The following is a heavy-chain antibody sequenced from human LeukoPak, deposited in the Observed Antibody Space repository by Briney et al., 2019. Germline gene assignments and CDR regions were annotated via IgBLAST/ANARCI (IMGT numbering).Heavy chain of an antibody. D-gene: IGHD3-10*01. J-gene: IGHJ4*02. CDR2: INHSGST. Sequence: PSETLSLTCAVYGGSFSGYYWSWIRQPPGKGLEWIGEINHSGSTNYNPSLKSRVTISVDTSKNQFSLKLSSVTAADTAVYYCARRARGVIPCDYWGQGTLVTVSS. CDR3: ARRARGVIPCDY. V-gene: IGHV4-34*01. CDR1: GGSFSGYY.